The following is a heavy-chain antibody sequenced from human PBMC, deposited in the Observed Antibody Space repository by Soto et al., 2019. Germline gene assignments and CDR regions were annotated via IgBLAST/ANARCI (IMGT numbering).Heavy chain of an antibody. CDR1: GGSFSGYY. CDR3: ARVLSGYSYGPFFDY. D-gene: IGHD5-18*01. V-gene: IGHV4-34*01. Sequence: QVQLQQWGAGLLKPSETLSLTCAVYGGSFSGYYWSWIRQPPGKRLEWIGEINHSGNTNYNPSLKSRVTISVDTSKNQFSLKLSYVTAADTAVYYCARVLSGYSYGPFFDYWGRGTLVTVSS. J-gene: IGHJ4*02. CDR2: INHSGNT.